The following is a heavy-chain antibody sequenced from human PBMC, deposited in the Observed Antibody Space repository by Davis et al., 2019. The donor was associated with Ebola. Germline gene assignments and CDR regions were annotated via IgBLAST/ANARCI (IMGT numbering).Heavy chain of an antibody. V-gene: IGHV4-4*02. CDR3: ARGLYYDFWSGYSGKFDY. J-gene: IGHJ4*02. CDR1: GGSISSSNW. CDR2: IYHSGST. Sequence: MPSETLSLTCAVSGGSISSSNWWSWVRQPPGKGLEWIGEIYHSGSTNYNPSLKSRVTISVDTSKNQFSLKLSSVTAADTAVYYCARGLYYDFWSGYSGKFDYWGQGTLVTVSS. D-gene: IGHD3-3*01.